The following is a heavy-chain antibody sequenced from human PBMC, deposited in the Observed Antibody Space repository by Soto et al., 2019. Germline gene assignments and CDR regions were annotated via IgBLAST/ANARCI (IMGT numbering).Heavy chain of an antibody. V-gene: IGHV3-7*01. Sequence: EVQLVESGGDLIQPGGSLRLSYTASGFMFNKYWMTCVRQAPGKGLEWVANITQDGTEKYYVDSVKGRFTVSRDKAKNAVCLQMISLIVEDTALYYWASDSDCGNSPCSEWIDFWCQGTWVTGSS. J-gene: IGHJ1*01. CDR1: GFMFNKYW. CDR2: ITQDGTEK. CDR3: ASDSDCGNSPCSEWIDF. D-gene: IGHD2-21*01.